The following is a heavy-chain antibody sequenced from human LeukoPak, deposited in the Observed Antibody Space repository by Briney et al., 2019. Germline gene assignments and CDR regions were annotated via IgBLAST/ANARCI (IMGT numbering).Heavy chain of an antibody. J-gene: IGHJ4*02. CDR3: ARQDYDSSGYYSLNYFDY. V-gene: IGHV4-39*01. CDR1: GGSISSSSYY. Sequence: KPSETLSLTCTVSGGSISSSSYYWGWIRQPPGKGLEWIGSIYYSGSTYYNPSLKSRVTISVDTSKNQFSLKLSSVTAADTAVYYCARQDYDSSGYYSLNYFDYWGQGTLVTVSS. D-gene: IGHD3-22*01. CDR2: IYYSGST.